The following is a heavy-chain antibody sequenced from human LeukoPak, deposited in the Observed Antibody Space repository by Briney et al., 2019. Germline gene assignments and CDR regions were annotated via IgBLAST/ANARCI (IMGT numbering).Heavy chain of an antibody. D-gene: IGHD5-12*01. J-gene: IGHJ6*02. CDR3: ARDSDIVATMIRPNSHYYGMDV. CDR1: GGSVSSPKYY. V-gene: IGHV4-61*01. Sequence: SETLSLTCTVSGGSVSSPKYYWTWIRQPPGTGLEWIGNIYYSGNTNYNPSLQSRITISLDTSKKQFFLRLNSVTAADTAVHYCARDSDIVATMIRPNSHYYGMDVWGQGTTVIVS. CDR2: IYYSGNT.